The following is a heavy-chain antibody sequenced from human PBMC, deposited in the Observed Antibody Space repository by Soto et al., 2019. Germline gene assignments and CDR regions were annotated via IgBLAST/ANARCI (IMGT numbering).Heavy chain of an antibody. CDR1: GGSISSSNW. CDR3: AKKADYGVLNWFDS. V-gene: IGHV4-4*02. CDR2: IYHSEST. D-gene: IGHD4-17*01. Sequence: QVQLQESGPGLVKPSETLSLTCAVSGGSISSSNWWSWVRQPPGKGLEWIGEIYHSESTNYNASLKRRVTISIDKSKNQFPLKVNSVTAADTAMYFCAKKADYGVLNWFDSWGQGTLVTVSS. J-gene: IGHJ5*01.